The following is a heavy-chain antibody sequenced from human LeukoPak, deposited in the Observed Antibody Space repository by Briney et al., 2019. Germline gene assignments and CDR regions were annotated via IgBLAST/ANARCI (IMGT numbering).Heavy chain of an antibody. J-gene: IGHJ5*02. V-gene: IGHV4-39*01. CDR1: GGSISSSSYY. CDR2: IYYSGIT. CDR3: ARPGYASSRNASSWFDP. D-gene: IGHD3-9*01. Sequence: PSETLSLTCTVSGGSISSSSYYWGWIRQPPGKGLEWIGSIYYSGITYYNPSLKRRVTISVDTSKNQFSLKLSSVTAADTAVYYCARPGYASSRNASSWFDPWGQGTLVTVSS.